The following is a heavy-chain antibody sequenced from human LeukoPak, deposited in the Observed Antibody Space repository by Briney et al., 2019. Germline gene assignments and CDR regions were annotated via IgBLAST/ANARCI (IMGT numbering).Heavy chain of an antibody. CDR3: ARSLPCGGSCYSGFDY. Sequence: GESLKISCKGSGYSFTSYWIGWVRQMPGKGLEWMGIIYPGDSDTRYSPSFQGQVTISADKSISTAYLQWSSLKASDAAMYYCARSLPCGGSCYSGFDYWGQGTLVTVSS. CDR1: GYSFTSYW. V-gene: IGHV5-51*01. CDR2: IYPGDSDT. D-gene: IGHD2-15*01. J-gene: IGHJ4*02.